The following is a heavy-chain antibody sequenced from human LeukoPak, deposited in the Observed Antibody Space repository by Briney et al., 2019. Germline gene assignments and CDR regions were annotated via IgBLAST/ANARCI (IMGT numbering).Heavy chain of an antibody. V-gene: IGHV3-33*06. CDR2: VSYDGSKQ. D-gene: IGHD3/OR15-3a*01. CDR3: AKGEFWTGIGEFFLY. Sequence: PGGSLRLSCAASGFSFSTYGMFWVRQAPGKGLEWVGVVSYDGSKQYYADSVKGRFTISRDNSKNTLYLQVDSLRAEDTAVYYCAKGEFWTGIGEFFLYWGQSTLVTVSS. CDR1: GFSFSTYG. J-gene: IGHJ1*01.